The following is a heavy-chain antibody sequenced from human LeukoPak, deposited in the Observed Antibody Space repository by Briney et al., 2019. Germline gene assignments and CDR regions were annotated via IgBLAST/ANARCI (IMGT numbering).Heavy chain of an antibody. J-gene: IGHJ6*02. CDR2: ISYDGSNK. D-gene: IGHD3/OR15-3a*01. V-gene: IGHV3-30*18. CDR3: AKDSGLVRIYYYYGMDV. Sequence: GGSLRLSCAASGFTFSSYGMHWVRQAPGKGLEWVAVISYDGSNKYYADSVKGRFTISRDNSKNTLFLQMNSLRAEDTAVYYCAKDSGLVRIYYYYGMDVWGRGTTVTVSS. CDR1: GFTFSSYG.